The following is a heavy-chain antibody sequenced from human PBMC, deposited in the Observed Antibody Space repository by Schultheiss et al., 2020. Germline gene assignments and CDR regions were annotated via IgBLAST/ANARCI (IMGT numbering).Heavy chain of an antibody. D-gene: IGHD5-18*01. J-gene: IGHJ4*02. V-gene: IGHV1-24*01. CDR1: GYTLTELS. CDR3: ARDPLTWIQLWLLDY. CDR2: FDPEDGET. Sequence: ASVKVSCKVSGYTLTELSMHWVRQAPGKGLEWMGGFDPEDGETIYAQKFQGRVTMTRDTSTSTVYMELSSLRSEDTAVYYCARDPLTWIQLWLLDYWGQGTLVTVSS.